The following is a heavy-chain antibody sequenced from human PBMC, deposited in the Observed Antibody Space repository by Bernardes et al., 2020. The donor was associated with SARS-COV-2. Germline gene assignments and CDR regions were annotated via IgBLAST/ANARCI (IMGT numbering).Heavy chain of an antibody. Sequence: ASVKVSCKASGYIFTGYYMHWVRQAPGQGLEWMGWINPNSGGTNYAQKFQGRVTMTRDTSISTAYMELSRLRSDDTAVYYCAIPPTNYDRYGMDVWGQGTTVTASS. CDR3: AIPPTNYDRYGMDV. D-gene: IGHD3-22*01. CDR2: INPNSGGT. J-gene: IGHJ6*02. V-gene: IGHV1-2*02. CDR1: GYIFTGYY.